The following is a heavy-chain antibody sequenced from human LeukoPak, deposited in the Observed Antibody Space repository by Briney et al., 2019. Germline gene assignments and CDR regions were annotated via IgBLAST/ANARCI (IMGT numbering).Heavy chain of an antibody. CDR3: ASSGWSGSFPYYFDY. CDR2: IYYSGST. V-gene: IGHV4-59*01. D-gene: IGHD6-19*01. CDR1: GGSISSYY. Sequence: PSGTLSLTCTVSGGSISSYYWSWIRQPPGKGLEWIGYIYYSGSTNYNPSLKSRVTISVDTSKNQFSLKLSSVTAADTAVYYCASSGWSGSFPYYFDYWGQGTLVTVSS. J-gene: IGHJ4*02.